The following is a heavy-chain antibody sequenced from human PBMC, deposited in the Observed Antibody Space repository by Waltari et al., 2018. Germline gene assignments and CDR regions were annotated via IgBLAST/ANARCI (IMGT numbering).Heavy chain of an antibody. Sequence: EVRLVQSGAEVKKPGESLTISCQASGSTFSHYWISWVRHLPGKGLEWMGKSDPADSETNYSPSFQGHVIISADKSSSTASLHWSSLKASDSATYYCARENYYDSSGFSVSWGQGTLVTVSS. CDR1: GSTFSHYW. CDR2: SDPADSET. D-gene: IGHD3-22*01. CDR3: ARENYYDSSGFSVS. V-gene: IGHV5-10-1*03. J-gene: IGHJ5*02.